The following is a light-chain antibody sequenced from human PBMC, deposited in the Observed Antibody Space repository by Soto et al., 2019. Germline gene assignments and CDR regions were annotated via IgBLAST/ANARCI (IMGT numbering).Light chain of an antibody. J-gene: IGKJ1*01. CDR2: GAS. Sequence: IVLTQSPGTLSLSPGESATLSCRASQSVTTQLAWYQQKPGQAPRLIIHGASSRATGVPDRITGSGSGTDFTLSISRLEPEDFAVYYCQQYGGSTRTFGQGTKVEIK. V-gene: IGKV3-20*01. CDR1: QSVTTQ. CDR3: QQYGGSTRT.